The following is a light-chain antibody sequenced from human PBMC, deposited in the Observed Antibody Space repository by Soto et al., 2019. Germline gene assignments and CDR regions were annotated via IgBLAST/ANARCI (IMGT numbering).Light chain of an antibody. CDR1: SSNIGANFD. CDR2: SNN. V-gene: IGLV1-40*01. CDR3: QSYDSSLSGVV. J-gene: IGLJ2*01. Sequence: QSALTQPPSVSGAPGQRVTISCTGSSSNIGANFDVYWYQHLPGTAPKLLMYSNNNRPSGVPDRFSGSKSGTSASLAITGLQAEDEADYYCQSYDSSLSGVVFGGGTKLTVL.